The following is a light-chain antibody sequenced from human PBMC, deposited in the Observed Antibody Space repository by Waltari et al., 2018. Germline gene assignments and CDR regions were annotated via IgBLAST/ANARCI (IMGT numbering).Light chain of an antibody. Sequence: DIQMTQYPSTVSSSVGDRTVITCRASQGVSTWLAWYHQKPGRAPRLLIYAASNLETGVPLRFSGSASGTEFLLTISSLQTDDLGTYYCQQANSFPLTFGGGTRVEIK. CDR3: QQANSFPLT. CDR1: QGVSTW. CDR2: AAS. J-gene: IGKJ4*01. V-gene: IGKV1-12*01.